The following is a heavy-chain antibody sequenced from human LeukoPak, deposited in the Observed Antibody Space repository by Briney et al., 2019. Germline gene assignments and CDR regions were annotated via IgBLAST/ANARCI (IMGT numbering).Heavy chain of an antibody. CDR2: ISWDGGST. D-gene: IGHD3-22*01. CDR3: AKDMGRYDSSGYYPD. CDR1: GFTFDDYT. Sequence: PGGSLRLSCAASGFTFDDYTMHWVRQAPGKGLEGVSLISWDGGSTYYADSVKGRFTISRDNSKNSLYLQMNSLRTEDTALYYCAKDMGRYDSSGYYPDWGQGTLVTVSS. V-gene: IGHV3-43*01. J-gene: IGHJ4*02.